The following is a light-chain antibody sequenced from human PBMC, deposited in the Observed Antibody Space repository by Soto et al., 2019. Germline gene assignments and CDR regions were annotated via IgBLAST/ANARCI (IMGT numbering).Light chain of an antibody. Sequence: AIQLTQSPSSLSASVGDRVTITCRASQGISSALAWYQQKPGKAPKLLIYDASSLESGVPSRFSGSGSGTDFTLTISSLPPEDFATYYCQKFNNYPHRFGQGTRLEIK. V-gene: IGKV1D-13*01. CDR2: DAS. CDR1: QGISSA. J-gene: IGKJ5*01. CDR3: QKFNNYPHR.